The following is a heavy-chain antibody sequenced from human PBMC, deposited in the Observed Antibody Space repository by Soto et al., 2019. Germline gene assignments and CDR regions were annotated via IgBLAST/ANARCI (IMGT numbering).Heavy chain of an antibody. D-gene: IGHD2-2*01. CDR1: GGSFSGYY. CDR2: INHSGST. CDR3: ARARYCTSASCPGYFQH. J-gene: IGHJ1*01. V-gene: IGHV4-34*01. Sequence: SETLSLACAVYGGSFSGYYWSWIRQPPGKGLEWIGEINHSGSTNYNPSLKSRVTMSVDTSRNQFSLKLSSVTAADTAVYYCARARYCTSASCPGYFQHWGQGTLVTVSS.